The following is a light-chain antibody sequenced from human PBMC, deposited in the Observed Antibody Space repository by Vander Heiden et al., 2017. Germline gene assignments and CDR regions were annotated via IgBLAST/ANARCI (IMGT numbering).Light chain of an antibody. CDR2: DDS. V-gene: IGLV3-21*02. J-gene: IGLJ2*01. Sequence: SYVLTQPPSVSVPPRPTARITCGGNNIGRKRCHWQQQKPGQAPVLVVYDDSARPSGIPERFSGSNSGNTATLTIRRVEAGDEADYYCQVWDSDNDQVVFGGGTKLTVL. CDR3: QVWDSDNDQVV. CDR1: NIGRKR.